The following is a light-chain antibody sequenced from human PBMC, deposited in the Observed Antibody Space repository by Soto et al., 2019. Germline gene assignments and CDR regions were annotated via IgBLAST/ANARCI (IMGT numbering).Light chain of an antibody. J-gene: IGKJ5*01. CDR1: QSVSSSY. CDR3: HQYGSSPRRVA. V-gene: IGKV3-20*01. CDR2: GAS. Sequence: EVVLTQSPGTLSLSPGERATLSCRASQSVSSSYLAWYQQKPGQAPRLLIYGASSRATGIPDRFSGSGSGTDFTLTISRLEPEDFEVYYCHQYGSSPRRVAFGQGTRLEI.